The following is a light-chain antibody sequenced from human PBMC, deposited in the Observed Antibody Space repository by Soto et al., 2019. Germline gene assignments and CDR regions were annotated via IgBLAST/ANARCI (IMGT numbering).Light chain of an antibody. Sequence: IVMAQSPATLSVSPGEIATLSFRASQSVNSNLAWYQQKPGQAPRLLIYAASTRATGIPARFSGSGSGTEFTLTISRLEPEDFAVYYCQQYGSSPQWTFGQGTKVDIK. J-gene: IGKJ1*01. CDR2: AAS. CDR3: QQYGSSPQWT. V-gene: IGKV3-15*01. CDR1: QSVNSN.